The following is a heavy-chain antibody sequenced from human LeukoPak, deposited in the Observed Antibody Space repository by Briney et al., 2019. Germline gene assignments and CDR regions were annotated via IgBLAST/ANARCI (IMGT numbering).Heavy chain of an antibody. V-gene: IGHV4-4*07. J-gene: IGHJ4*02. CDR2: IYTSGST. D-gene: IGHD3-9*01. CDR3: ARDSLTGYYVFTTD. Sequence: SETLSLTCTVSGGSVSSYYWSWIRQPAGKGLEWIGRIYTSGSTNYNPSLKSRVTMSVDTSKNQFSLKLSSVTAADTAVYYCARDSLTGYYVFTTDWGQGTLVTVSS. CDR1: GGSVSSYY.